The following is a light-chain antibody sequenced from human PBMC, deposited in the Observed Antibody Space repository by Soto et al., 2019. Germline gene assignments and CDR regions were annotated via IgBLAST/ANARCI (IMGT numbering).Light chain of an antibody. J-gene: IGLJ1*01. Sequence: QSALTQPPSASGTPGQRVTISCSGSFSNIGSNPVNWYQQLPGAAPKLLIHSSNQRPSGVSDRFSGSKSGTSSFLAISGLQSEDEADYYCVAWDDNLRGSFVFGTGTKVTVL. CDR3: VAWDDNLRGSFV. CDR2: SSN. CDR1: FSNIGSNP. V-gene: IGLV1-44*01.